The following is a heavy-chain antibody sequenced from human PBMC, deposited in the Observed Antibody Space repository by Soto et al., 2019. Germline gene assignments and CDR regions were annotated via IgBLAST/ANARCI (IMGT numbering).Heavy chain of an antibody. CDR3: AIDGYSCDKSYADY. Sequence: ASVKVSCKASGYTFTSYGISWVRQAPGQGLEWMGWISAYNGNTNYAQKLQGRVTMTTDTSTSTAYMELRSLRSDDTAVYYCAIDGYSCDKSYADYWGEALLITVYS. D-gene: IGHD3-22*01. J-gene: IGHJ4*02. CDR1: GYTFTSYG. CDR2: ISAYNGNT. V-gene: IGHV1-18*01.